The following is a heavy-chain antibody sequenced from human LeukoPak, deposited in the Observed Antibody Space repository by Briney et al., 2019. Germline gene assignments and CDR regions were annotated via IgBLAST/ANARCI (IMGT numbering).Heavy chain of an antibody. V-gene: IGHV1-8*01. CDR1: GYTFTSSD. CDR2: MNPNSGNT. Sequence: ASVKVSCKASGYTFTSSDINWVRQATGQGLEWMGWMNPNSGNTGYAQKFQGRVTMTRDTSISTAYMELSSLRSEDTAVYYCARHSRTYGDAIDYWGQGTLVTVSS. CDR3: ARHSRTYGDAIDY. J-gene: IGHJ4*02. D-gene: IGHD4-17*01.